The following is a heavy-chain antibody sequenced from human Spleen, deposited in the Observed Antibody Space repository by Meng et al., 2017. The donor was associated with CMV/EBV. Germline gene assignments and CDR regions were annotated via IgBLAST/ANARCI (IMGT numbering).Heavy chain of an antibody. D-gene: IGHD6-19*01. J-gene: IGHJ4*02. CDR3: ARRQRGYNSGWSFDY. CDR2: ISSSSSHI. V-gene: IGHV3-21*01. CDR1: GFTFSSHN. Sequence: GESLKISCAAFGFTFSSHNMNWVRQAPGKGLEWVSSISSSSSHIYYADSMKGRFTISRDNAKNSLYLQMSSLRAEDTAVYYCARRQRGYNSGWSFDYWGQGTLVTVSS.